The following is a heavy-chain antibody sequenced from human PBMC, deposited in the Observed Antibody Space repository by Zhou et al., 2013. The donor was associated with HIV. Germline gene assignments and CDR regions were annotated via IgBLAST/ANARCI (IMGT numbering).Heavy chain of an antibody. CDR2: INAYNGDT. Sequence: QVELVQSGAAVKKPGASVTVSCKTSGYSFATSGVAWVRQAPGQGLEWLGWINAYNGDTSYAQKFRGRVTMTTDTPTATAYMELTRLTSDDTAMYFCASSCQSHPSRAYWGQGTLVTGLL. V-gene: IGHV1-18*01. CDR3: ASSCQSHPSRAY. J-gene: IGHJ4*02. CDR1: GYSFATSG.